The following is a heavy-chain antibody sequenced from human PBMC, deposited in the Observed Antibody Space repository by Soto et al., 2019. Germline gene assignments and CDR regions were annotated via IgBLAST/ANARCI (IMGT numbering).Heavy chain of an antibody. Sequence: EVQLLESGGGVVQPGGSLRLSWAASGFTLSSYAMSWVRQAPGKGLEGVSAISGSGGSTYYAHSVKGRFTISRDNSKNTLYLQMNSLRAEDTAVYYCAKAFVYDACDWFDPWGQGTLVTVSS. CDR2: ISGSGGST. V-gene: IGHV3-23*01. CDR3: AKAFVYDACDWFDP. CDR1: GFTLSSYA. J-gene: IGHJ5*02. D-gene: IGHD3-16*01.